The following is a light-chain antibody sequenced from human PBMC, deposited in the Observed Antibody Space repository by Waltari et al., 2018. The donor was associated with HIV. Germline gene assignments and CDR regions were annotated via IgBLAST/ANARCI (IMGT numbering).Light chain of an antibody. CDR3: ATWDDSLSGPV. CDR1: SSNIGSNY. CDR2: RSN. V-gene: IGLV1-47*01. Sequence: QSVLTQPPSASGTPGQRVAISCSGSSSNIGSNYVYWYQQLPGTAPKVLIYRSNQRPSGVPGRFSGSKSGTSASLAISALRSKDEADYYCATWDDSLSGPVFGGGTKLTVL. J-gene: IGLJ3*02.